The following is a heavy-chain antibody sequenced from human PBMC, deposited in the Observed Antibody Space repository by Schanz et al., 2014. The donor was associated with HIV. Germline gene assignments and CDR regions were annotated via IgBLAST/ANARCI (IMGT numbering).Heavy chain of an antibody. D-gene: IGHD3-3*01. Sequence: EVQLVESGGGLVQPGGSLRLSCAASGFTFSSYWMSWVRQAPGKGLEWVANIKQDESEKYYGDSVKGRFIISRDNSKNTLYLQMNSLRDEDTAVYYCAKTVLRFLDWPNANGGMDVWGLGTTVTVSS. CDR2: IKQDESEK. CDR1: GFTFSSYW. J-gene: IGHJ6*02. CDR3: AKTVLRFLDWPNANGGMDV. V-gene: IGHV3-7*01.